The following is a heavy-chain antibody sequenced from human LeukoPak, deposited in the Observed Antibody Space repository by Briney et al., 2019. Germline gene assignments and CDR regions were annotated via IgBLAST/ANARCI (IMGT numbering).Heavy chain of an antibody. CDR2: INPNSGGT. V-gene: IGHV1-2*02. Sequence: ASVKVSCKASGYTFTGYYMHWARQAPGQGLEWMGWINPNSGGTNYAQKFQGRVTMTRDTSISTAYMELSRLRSDDTAVYYCARLQMYYYDSSGRSGWFDPWGQGTLVTVSS. J-gene: IGHJ5*02. CDR3: ARLQMYYYDSSGRSGWFDP. CDR1: GYTFTGYY. D-gene: IGHD3-22*01.